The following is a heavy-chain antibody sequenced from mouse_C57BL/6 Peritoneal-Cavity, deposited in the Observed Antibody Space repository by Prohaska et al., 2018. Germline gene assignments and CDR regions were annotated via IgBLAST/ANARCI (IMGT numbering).Heavy chain of an antibody. CDR1: GIDFSRYW. J-gene: IGHJ1*03. D-gene: IGHD2-3*01. CDR2: INPDSSTI. Sequence: EVKLLQSGGGLVQPGGSLKLSCAASGIDFSRYWMSWVRRAPGKGLEWIGEINPDSSTINYAPSLKDKFIISRDNAKNTLYLQRSKGRSEDTALYYCASPDGYYWYFDVWGTGTTVTVSS. V-gene: IGHV4-1*01. CDR3: ASPDGYYWYFDV.